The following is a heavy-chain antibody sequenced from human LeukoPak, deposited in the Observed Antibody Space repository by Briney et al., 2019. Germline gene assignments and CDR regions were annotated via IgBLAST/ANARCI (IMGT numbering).Heavy chain of an antibody. CDR3: ASGYSSPRGYYFDY. CDR1: GGSISSYY. D-gene: IGHD6-13*01. CDR2: IYTSGST. V-gene: IGHV4-4*07. Sequence: SETLSLTCTVSGGSISSYYWSWIRQPAGKGLEWIGRIYTSGSTNYNPSLKSRVTMSVDTSKNQFSLKLSSVTAADTAVYYCASGYSSPRGYYFDYWGQGTLVTVSS. J-gene: IGHJ4*02.